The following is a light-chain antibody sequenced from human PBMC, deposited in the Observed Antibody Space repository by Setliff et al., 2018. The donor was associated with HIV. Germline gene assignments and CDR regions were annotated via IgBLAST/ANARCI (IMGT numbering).Light chain of an antibody. CDR3: ATWDDSLNIPRV. V-gene: IGLV1-47*01. Sequence: QSVLTQPPSASGTPGQRIIISCSGSNSSIGSNYVSWYQQLPGEAPKLLMFRNNARPSGVPDRFSGSKSGTSASLAISGLRSEDEADYYCATWDDSLNIPRVFGGGTKVTVL. J-gene: IGLJ3*02. CDR2: RNN. CDR1: NSSIGSNY.